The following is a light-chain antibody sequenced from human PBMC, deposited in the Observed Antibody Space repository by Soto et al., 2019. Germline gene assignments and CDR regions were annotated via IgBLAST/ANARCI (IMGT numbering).Light chain of an antibody. J-gene: IGKJ1*01. Sequence: EIALTQSPGTLSLSPGERATLSCRASQSVTSTYLAWYQQRPGQAPRLLIYGASNRVPGIPDRFSGSGSGTDFTLTISRLEPEDFAVYYCQQYNTAPWSFGRGTTVEI. CDR2: GAS. V-gene: IGKV3-20*01. CDR3: QQYNTAPWS. CDR1: QSVTSTY.